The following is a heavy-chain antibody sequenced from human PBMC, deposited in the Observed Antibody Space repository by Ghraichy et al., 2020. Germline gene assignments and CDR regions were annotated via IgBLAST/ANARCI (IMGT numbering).Heavy chain of an antibody. CDR2: IYYSGGT. Sequence: ESLNISCSVSGGSITAYYWSWIRQSTGKGLEWIGDIYYSGGTNYNPSLRSRVTILVDTSKNQFSLNLNSVTAADTAVYYCARGGRRYFGGDDAFDIWGQGAKVSVSS. J-gene: IGHJ3*02. D-gene: IGHD3-9*01. CDR3: ARGGRRYFGGDDAFDI. CDR1: GGSITAYY. V-gene: IGHV4-59*01.